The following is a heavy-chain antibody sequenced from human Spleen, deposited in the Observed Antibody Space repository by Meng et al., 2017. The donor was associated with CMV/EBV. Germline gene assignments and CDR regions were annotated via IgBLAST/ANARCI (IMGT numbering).Heavy chain of an antibody. CDR2: IDTDGVYT. D-gene: IGHD2-2*01. Sequence: RLSCAASKFIFSTYWMHWVHQVPGKGLVWISRIDTDGVYTTYAASVRGRFTISRDNAKNTLYLQMNSLRDEDTALYYCARHLGTIDYWGRGTLVTVSS. CDR1: KFIFSTYW. CDR3: ARHLGTIDY. V-gene: IGHV3-74*01. J-gene: IGHJ4*02.